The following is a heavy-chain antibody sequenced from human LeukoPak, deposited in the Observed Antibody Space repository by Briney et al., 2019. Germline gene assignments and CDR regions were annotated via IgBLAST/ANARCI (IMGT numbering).Heavy chain of an antibody. J-gene: IGHJ4*02. CDR1: GFTFSSYA. CDR3: AKKRGMQLWQYSFDY. CDR2: ISGSGGNT. Sequence: GASLRLSCAASGFTFSSYAMSWVRRASGKGLEWVSAISGSGGNTYYADSVKGRFTISRDNSKNTLYLQMNSQRAEDTAIYYCAKKRGMQLWQYSFDYWGQGTLVTVSS. V-gene: IGHV3-23*01. D-gene: IGHD5-18*01.